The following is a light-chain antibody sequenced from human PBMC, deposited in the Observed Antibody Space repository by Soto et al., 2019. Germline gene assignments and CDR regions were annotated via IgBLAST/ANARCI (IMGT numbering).Light chain of an antibody. V-gene: IGLV2-18*01. J-gene: IGLJ1*01. CDR3: SLYTSENTYV. CDR1: SSDVGSYDR. Sequence: QSALIQPPSVSGSPGQSVTISCTGTSSDVGSYDRVSWYQQPPGTAPKLIIYEASNRPSGVPDRFSGSKSGNTASLTISGLQAADEADYYCSLYTSENTYVFGTGTKLTVL. CDR2: EAS.